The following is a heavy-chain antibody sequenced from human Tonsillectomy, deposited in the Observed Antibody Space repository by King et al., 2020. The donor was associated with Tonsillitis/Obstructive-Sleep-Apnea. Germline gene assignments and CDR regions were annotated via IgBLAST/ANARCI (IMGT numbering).Heavy chain of an antibody. J-gene: IGHJ4*02. D-gene: IGHD4-17*01. CDR1: GFTFDEYA. CDR3: TKAVGTTVTAYFDY. V-gene: IGHV3-9*01. Sequence: VQLVESGGGLVQPGRSLRLSCAASGFTFDEYAMHWVRQAPGEGLEWVSGISWISGSIVYADSVKGRFTISRDNAKNSLYLQMISLRSEDTALYYCTKAVGTTVTAYFDYWGQGTLVTVSS. CDR2: ISWISGSI.